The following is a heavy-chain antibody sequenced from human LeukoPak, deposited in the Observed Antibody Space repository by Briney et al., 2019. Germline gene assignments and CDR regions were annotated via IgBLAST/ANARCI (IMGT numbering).Heavy chain of an antibody. Sequence: GASVKVSCKASGGTFSSYAISWVRQAPGQGLEWMGGIIPIFGTANYAQKFQGRVTITADESTSTAYMELSSLRSEDTAVYYCARAETGRPRTPNWFDPWGQGTLVTVSS. CDR2: IIPIFGTA. V-gene: IGHV1-69*01. CDR3: ARAETGRPRTPNWFDP. CDR1: GGTFSSYA. J-gene: IGHJ5*02. D-gene: IGHD1-1*01.